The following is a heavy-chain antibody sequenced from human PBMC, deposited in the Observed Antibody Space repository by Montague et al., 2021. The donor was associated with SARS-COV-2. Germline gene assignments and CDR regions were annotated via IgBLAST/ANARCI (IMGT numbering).Heavy chain of an antibody. CDR3: ARDGFGELSSYYYYGLDV. V-gene: IGHV3-7*01. Sequence: SLRLSCAASGFTFSSYWMSWVRQAPGKGLEWVANIKQDGSEKYYVDSVKGRFTISRDNAKNSPYLQMNSLRAEDTAGYYCARDGFGELSSYYYYGLDVWGQGTTVTVSS. D-gene: IGHD3-10*01. CDR2: IKQDGSEK. CDR1: GFTFSSYW. J-gene: IGHJ6*02.